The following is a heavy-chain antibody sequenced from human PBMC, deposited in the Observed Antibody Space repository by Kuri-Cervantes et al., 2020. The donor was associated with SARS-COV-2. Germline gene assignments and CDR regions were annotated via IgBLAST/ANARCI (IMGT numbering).Heavy chain of an antibody. V-gene: IGHV4-59*12. J-gene: IGHJ5*02. CDR2: IYYSGST. CDR1: GGSISSYY. Sequence: GSLRLSCTVSGGSISSYYWSWIRQPPGKGLEWIGYIYYSGSTNYNPSFKSRVTISVDTSKNQFSLRLTSVTAADTALYFCARVEIVTNVRGVHNWFDPWGQGTLVTVSS. CDR3: ARVEIVTNVRGVHNWFDP. D-gene: IGHD3-10*01.